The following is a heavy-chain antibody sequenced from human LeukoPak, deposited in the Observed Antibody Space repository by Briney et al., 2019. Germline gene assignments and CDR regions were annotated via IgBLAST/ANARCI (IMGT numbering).Heavy chain of an antibody. V-gene: IGHV4-34*01. J-gene: IGHJ4*02. Sequence: TSETLSLTCAVYGGSFSGYYWSWLRQPPGKGLEWIGEINHSGSTNYNTSLKSLVTISVDTSKNQYSLKLSPVTAADTAVYYCARRHRSGWYYFDYWGQGTLVTVHS. CDR2: INHSGST. CDR3: ARRHRSGWYYFDY. D-gene: IGHD6-19*01. CDR1: GGSFSGYY.